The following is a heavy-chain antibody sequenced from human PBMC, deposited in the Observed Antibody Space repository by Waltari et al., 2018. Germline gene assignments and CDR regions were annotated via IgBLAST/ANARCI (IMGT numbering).Heavy chain of an antibody. Sequence: EVQLVESGGGSVQRGGSVRRSWAASGVTFSNDWMNWVRQAPGKGLEWVANIKQDGSEKNYVDSVEGRFSISRDNAQNSLYLQMNSLRAEDTAIYYCVTGLTTVTAKDYFDHWGQGALVTVSS. CDR1: GVTFSNDW. CDR2: IKQDGSEK. V-gene: IGHV3-7*01. CDR3: VTGLTTVTAKDYFDH. J-gene: IGHJ4*02. D-gene: IGHD4-17*01.